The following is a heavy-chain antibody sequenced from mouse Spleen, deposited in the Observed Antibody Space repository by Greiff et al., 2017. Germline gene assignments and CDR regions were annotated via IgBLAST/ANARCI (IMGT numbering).Heavy chain of an antibody. CDR3: ARYDYDAY. V-gene: IGHV5-17*01. D-gene: IGHD2-4*01. J-gene: IGHJ3*01. Sequence: EVMLVESGGGLVKPGGSLKLSCAASGFTFSDYGMHWVRQAPEKGLVWVAYIRSGSSTIYYADTVKGRFTISRDNAKNTLFLQMTSLRSEDTAMYYCARYDYDAYWGQGTLVTVSA. CDR1: GFTFSDYG. CDR2: IRSGSSTI.